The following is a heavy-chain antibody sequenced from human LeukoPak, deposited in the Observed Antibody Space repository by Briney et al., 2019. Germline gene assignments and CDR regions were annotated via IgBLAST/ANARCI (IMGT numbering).Heavy chain of an antibody. J-gene: IGHJ4*02. Sequence: SETLSLTCAVYGGSFSGYYWSWIRQPPGKGLEWIGEISHSGSTNYNPSLKSRVTISVDTSKNQFSLKLSSVTAADTAVYYCARGRGYSSGYYYFDYWGQGTLVTVSS. V-gene: IGHV4-34*01. CDR2: ISHSGST. CDR1: GGSFSGYY. CDR3: ARGRGYSSGYYYFDY. D-gene: IGHD3-22*01.